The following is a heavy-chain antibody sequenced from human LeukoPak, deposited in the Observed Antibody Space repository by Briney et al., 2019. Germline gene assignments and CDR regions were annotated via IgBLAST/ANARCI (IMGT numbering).Heavy chain of an antibody. CDR3: ARGVVVVAATSGWFDP. V-gene: IGHV4-34*01. J-gene: IGHJ5*02. D-gene: IGHD2-15*01. Sequence: PSETLSLTCAVYGGSFSGYYWSWIRQPPGKGLERIGEINHSGSTNYNPSLKSRVTISVDTSKNQFSLKLSSVTAADTAVYYCARGVVVVAATSGWFDPWGQGTLVTVSS. CDR1: GGSFSGYY. CDR2: INHSGST.